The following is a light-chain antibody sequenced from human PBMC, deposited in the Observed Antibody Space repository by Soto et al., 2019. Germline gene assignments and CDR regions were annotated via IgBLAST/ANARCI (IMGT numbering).Light chain of an antibody. CDR3: SSYTSGSTLVV. CDR2: EVS. J-gene: IGLJ2*01. CDR1: SSDVGGYNY. Sequence: QSALTQPASVSGSPGQSITISCTGTSSDVGGYNYVSWYQQHPGKVPKLLIYEVSTRPSGASNRFSGSKSGNTASLTISGRQAEDEADYYCSSYTSGSTLVVFGGGTKLTVL. V-gene: IGLV2-14*01.